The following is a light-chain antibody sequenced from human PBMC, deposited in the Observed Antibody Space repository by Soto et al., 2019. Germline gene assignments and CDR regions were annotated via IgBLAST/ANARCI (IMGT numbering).Light chain of an antibody. Sequence: DIQMTQSPSTLSASVGDRVTITCRASQSISSWLAWYQQKPGKAPKLLIYDASSLESGVPSRFSGSGSGTDFTLTISRLEPEDFAVYYCQQYNTSPRTFGQGTKVDIK. CDR2: DAS. V-gene: IGKV1-5*01. CDR3: QQYNTSPRT. CDR1: QSISSW. J-gene: IGKJ1*01.